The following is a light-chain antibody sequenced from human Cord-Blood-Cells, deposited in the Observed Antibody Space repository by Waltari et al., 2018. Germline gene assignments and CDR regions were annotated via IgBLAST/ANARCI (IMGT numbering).Light chain of an antibody. CDR3: MQALQTPRT. V-gene: IGKV2-28*01. CDR2: LGS. Sequence: DILMTQSPLSLPVTPGEPASIPFRSSQSLLHSNGYNYLDWYLQKPGQSPQLLIYLGSNRASGVPDRFSGSGSGTDFTLKISRVEAEDFGVYYCMQALQTPRTFGQGTKVEIK. CDR1: QSLLHSNGYNY. J-gene: IGKJ1*01.